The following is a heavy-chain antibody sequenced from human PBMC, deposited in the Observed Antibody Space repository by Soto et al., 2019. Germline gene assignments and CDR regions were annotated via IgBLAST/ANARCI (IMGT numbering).Heavy chain of an antibody. V-gene: IGHV3-23*01. CDR3: TKARSGWYLYYFDY. J-gene: IGHJ4*02. D-gene: IGHD6-19*01. CDR1: GFIFNNYA. Sequence: GGSLRLSXAASGFIFNNYAMNWVRQAPGKGPEWVSGISGSGSSTYYADSVQGRFTISRDKSKNTLYLQMSSLRAEDTAIYYCTKARSGWYLYYFDYWGQGTLVTVSS. CDR2: ISGSGSST.